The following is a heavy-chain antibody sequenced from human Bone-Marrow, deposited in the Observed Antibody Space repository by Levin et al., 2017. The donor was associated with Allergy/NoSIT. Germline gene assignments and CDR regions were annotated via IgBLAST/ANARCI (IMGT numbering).Heavy chain of an antibody. D-gene: IGHD3-22*01. CDR3: ARAGAHYYDSSGYQGEFDY. CDR2: INHSGST. J-gene: IGHJ4*02. CDR1: GGSFSGYY. Sequence: SQTLSLTCAVYGGSFSGYYWSWIRQPPGKGLEWIGEINHSGSTNYNPSLKSRVTISVDTSKNQFSLKLSSVTAADTAVYYCARAGAHYYDSSGYQGEFDYWGQGTLVTVSS. V-gene: IGHV4-34*01.